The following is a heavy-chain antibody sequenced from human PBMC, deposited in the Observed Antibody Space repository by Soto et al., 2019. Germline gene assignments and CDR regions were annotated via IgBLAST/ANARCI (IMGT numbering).Heavy chain of an antibody. J-gene: IGHJ6*02. CDR3: ARGRIAAAGYYYYGMDV. CDR2: INHSGST. D-gene: IGHD6-13*01. V-gene: IGHV4-34*01. CDR1: GGSFSGYY. Sequence: QVQLQQWGAGLLKPSETLSLTCAVDGGSFSGYYWSWIRQPPGKGLEWIGEINHSGSTNYNPSPKSRGTISVDTSKNQYSLKLRSVTAADTAVYYCARGRIAAAGYYYYGMDVWGQVTTVTVSS.